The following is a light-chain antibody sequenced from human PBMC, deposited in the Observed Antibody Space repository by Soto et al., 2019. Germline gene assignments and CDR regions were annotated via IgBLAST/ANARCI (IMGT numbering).Light chain of an antibody. CDR3: QQYNNWPPSWT. Sequence: IVLTQSPGTLSLSPGERATLSCRASQSVTTQLAWYQQKPGQAPRLIIHGASSRATGVPDRITGSGSGTDFTLSISRLEPEDFAVYYCQQYNNWPPSWTFGQGTKVDIK. J-gene: IGKJ1*01. V-gene: IGKV3D-15*01. CDR1: QSVTTQ. CDR2: GAS.